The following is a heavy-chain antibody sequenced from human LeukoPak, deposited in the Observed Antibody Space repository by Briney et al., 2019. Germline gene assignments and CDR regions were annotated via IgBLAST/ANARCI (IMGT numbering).Heavy chain of an antibody. CDR3: ARERGPGCSSTSCYTLGDYYYYMDV. V-gene: IGHV4-31*03. D-gene: IGHD2-2*02. CDR2: IYYSGST. Sequence: SETLSLTCTVSGGSISRGGYYWSWIRQHPGKGLEWIGYIYYSGSTYYNPSLKSRVTISVDTSKNQFSLKLSSVTAADTAVYYCARERGPGCSSTSCYTLGDYYYYMDVWGKGTTVTVSS. J-gene: IGHJ6*03. CDR1: GGSISRGGYY.